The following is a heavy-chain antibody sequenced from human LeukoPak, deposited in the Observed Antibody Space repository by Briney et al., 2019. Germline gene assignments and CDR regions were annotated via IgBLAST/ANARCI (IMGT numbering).Heavy chain of an antibody. CDR3: VRGDSSGGIYFDY. CDR2: ISYDGGNG. J-gene: IGHJ4*02. Sequence: GGSLRLSCAASGFIFSDYGMHWVRQAPGKGLEWVAFISYDGGNGFDANSVKGRFTVSRDNSKNTLFLQMNSLRAEDTAMYYCVRGDSSGGIYFDYWGQGTLVTVSS. V-gene: IGHV3-30*03. D-gene: IGHD4-23*01. CDR1: GFIFSDYG.